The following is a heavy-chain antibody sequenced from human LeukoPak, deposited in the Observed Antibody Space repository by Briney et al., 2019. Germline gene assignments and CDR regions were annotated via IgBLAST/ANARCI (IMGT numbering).Heavy chain of an antibody. D-gene: IGHD2-21*01. CDR1: GYTFTNYY. V-gene: IGHV1-46*01. J-gene: IGHJ3*02. CDR3: ARSAPLLYDKDGFDI. Sequence: GASVKVSCKASGYTFTNYYMHWVRQAPGQGLEWMGVINPSGGSTRYTWKFQGRVTMTRDTSTSTVYMELSSLRSEDTAVYKCARSAPLLYDKDGFDIWGQGTMVTVSS. CDR2: INPSGGST.